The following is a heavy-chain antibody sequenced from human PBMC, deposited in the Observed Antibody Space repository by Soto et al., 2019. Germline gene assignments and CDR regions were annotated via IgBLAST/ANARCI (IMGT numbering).Heavy chain of an antibody. D-gene: IGHD2-8*01. CDR2: ISGSGGST. J-gene: IGHJ5*02. CDR1: GFTFSSYA. Sequence: EVQLLESGGGLVQPGGSLRLSCAASGFTFSSYAMSWVRQAPGKGLEWVSAISGSGGSTYYADSVKGRFTISRDNSKNTLYLQMNSLRAEDTAVYYCAKDRAVLMVYAKWFDPWGQGTLVTVSS. V-gene: IGHV3-23*01. CDR3: AKDRAVLMVYAKWFDP.